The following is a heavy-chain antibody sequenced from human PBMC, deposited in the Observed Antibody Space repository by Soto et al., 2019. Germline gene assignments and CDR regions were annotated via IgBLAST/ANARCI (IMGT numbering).Heavy chain of an antibody. CDR1: GFTFTNYN. Sequence: GGSLRLSCVGSGFTFTNYNMDWVRQAPGKGLEWVSSISSGSGSKSYADSVRGRFTVSSDNAKNSLYLEMDSLRVEDTAAYYCEKRMHCRGTGCHPNFQHWGQGTLVNVSS. CDR3: EKRMHCRGTGCHPNFQH. J-gene: IGHJ1*01. D-gene: IGHD2-2*01. CDR2: ISSGSGSK. V-gene: IGHV3-21*01.